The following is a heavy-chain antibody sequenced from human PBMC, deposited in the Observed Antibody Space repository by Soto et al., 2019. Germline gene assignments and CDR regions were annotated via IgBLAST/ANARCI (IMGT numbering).Heavy chain of an antibody. CDR1: GYSFSSHA. CDR3: ARGGALSTSWYWGDGLDS. Sequence: QVQLEQSGSEVKKSGSSVKVSCKASGYSFSSHAITWVRQAPGQGLEWMGRIIPVFGTPSYAQKFQGRVTISADKSTNTSSLELRSLRSEDTAVYYCARGGALSTSWYWGDGLDSWGQGTQVTVSS. D-gene: IGHD6-13*01. J-gene: IGHJ4*02. V-gene: IGHV1-69*06. CDR2: IIPVFGTP.